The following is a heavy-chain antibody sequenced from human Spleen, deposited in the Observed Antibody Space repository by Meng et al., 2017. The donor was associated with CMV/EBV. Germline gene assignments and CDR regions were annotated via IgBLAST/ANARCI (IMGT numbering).Heavy chain of an antibody. CDR2: IYTNTGNP. V-gene: IGHV7-4-1*02. D-gene: IGHD3-22*01. J-gene: IGHJ3*02. Sequence: AINWVRQVPGQGLEWMGWIYTNTGNPTYAQGFTGRFVFSLDTSVSTAYLQISSLKAEDTAVYYCARDVPWPFHYDSPGDSGNDAFDIWGQGTMVTVSS. CDR3: ARDVPWPFHYDSPGDSGNDAFDI. CDR1: A.